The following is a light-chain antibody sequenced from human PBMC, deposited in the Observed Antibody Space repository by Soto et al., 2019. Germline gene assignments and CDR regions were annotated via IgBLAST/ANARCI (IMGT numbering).Light chain of an antibody. J-gene: IGKJ2*01. CDR3: QQYASSPVYT. V-gene: IGKV3-20*01. Sequence: EIVLTQSPGTLSLSPGERATLSCRASQSVSSSYLAWYQQKPGQAPRLLIYGASSRATGIPDRFSGSGSGTDFTLTISRLEPADFAVYSCQQYASSPVYTFGQGTKLEIK. CDR1: QSVSSSY. CDR2: GAS.